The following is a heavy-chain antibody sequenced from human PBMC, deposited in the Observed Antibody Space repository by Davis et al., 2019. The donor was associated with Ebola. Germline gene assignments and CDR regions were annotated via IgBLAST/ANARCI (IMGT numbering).Heavy chain of an antibody. Sequence: PGGSLRLSCAASGFTFSSYSMNWVRQAPGKGLEWVSYISSSSSTIYYADSVKGRFTISRDNSKNTLYLQMNSLRAEDTAVYYCAKLSSSSWYRVPFYMDVWGKGTTVTVSS. D-gene: IGHD6-13*01. CDR3: AKLSSSSWYRVPFYMDV. CDR2: ISSSSSTI. CDR1: GFTFSSYS. J-gene: IGHJ6*03. V-gene: IGHV3-48*01.